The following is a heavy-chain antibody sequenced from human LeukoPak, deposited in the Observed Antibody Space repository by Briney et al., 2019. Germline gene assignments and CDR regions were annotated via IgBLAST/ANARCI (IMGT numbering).Heavy chain of an antibody. Sequence: SETLSLTCTVSDGSIDSYYWSWIRQHPGRGLEWIGYINYSGSTNYNPSLQSRVTISLDTTKNQYSLKLSSVTAADTAVYYCARERGSYLDYRGQGTLVTVSS. CDR1: DGSIDSYY. J-gene: IGHJ4*02. D-gene: IGHD1-26*01. CDR2: INYSGST. V-gene: IGHV4-59*01. CDR3: ARERGSYLDY.